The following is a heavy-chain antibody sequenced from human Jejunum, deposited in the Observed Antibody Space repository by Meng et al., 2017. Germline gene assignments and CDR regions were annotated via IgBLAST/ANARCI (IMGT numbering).Heavy chain of an antibody. J-gene: IGHJ4*02. V-gene: IGHV4-61*01. CDR3: ARGSRGYSYG. CDR1: GGSVSSGSYY. D-gene: IGHD5-18*01. Sequence: QVLLQASGPGLVRPSETLSLTCTVSGGSVSSGSYYWSWIRQPPGKGLEWIGYIYYGGTTNYNPSLKSRVTISADTSKNQFSLKLSSVTAADTAVYYCARGSRGYSYGWGQGTLVTVSS. CDR2: IYYGGTT.